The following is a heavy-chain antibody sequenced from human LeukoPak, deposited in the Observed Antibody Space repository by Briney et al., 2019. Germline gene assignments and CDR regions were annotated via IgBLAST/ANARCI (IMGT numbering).Heavy chain of an antibody. CDR1: GYTFTSYG. CDR3: ARGLSDYYDSSGYYGGPYYYYYMDV. Sequence: ASVKVSCKASGYTFTSYGISWVRQAPGQGLEWMGWISAYNGNTNYAQKLQGRVTMTRNTSISTAYMELSSLRSEDTAVYYCARGLSDYYDSSGYYGGPYYYYYMDVWGKGTTVTISS. CDR2: ISAYNGNT. J-gene: IGHJ6*03. D-gene: IGHD3-22*01. V-gene: IGHV1-18*01.